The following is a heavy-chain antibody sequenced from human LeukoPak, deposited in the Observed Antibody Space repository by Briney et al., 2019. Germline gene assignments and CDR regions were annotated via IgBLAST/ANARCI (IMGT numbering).Heavy chain of an antibody. CDR3: TTDIFTYSWQGFDY. D-gene: IGHD1-26*01. J-gene: IGHJ4*02. Sequence: GGSLRLSCAASGFTFSNAWMSWVRQAPGKGLEWVGRIKSKTDGGTTDYAAPVKGRFTISRDDSKNTLYLQMNSLKTEDTAVYYCTTDIFTYSWQGFDYWGQGTLVTVSS. V-gene: IGHV3-15*01. CDR1: GFTFSNAW. CDR2: IKSKTDGGTT.